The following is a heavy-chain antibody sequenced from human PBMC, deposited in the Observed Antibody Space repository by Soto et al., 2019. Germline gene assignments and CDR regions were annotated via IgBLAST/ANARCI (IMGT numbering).Heavy chain of an antibody. V-gene: IGHV4-34*01. J-gene: IGHJ4*02. CDR1: GGSFSGYY. Sequence: PSETLSLTCAVYGGSFSGYYWSWIRQPPGKGLEWIGEINHSGSTNYNPSLKSRVTISVDTSKNQFSLKLSSVTAADTAVYYCARKRGYSYGTNDYWGQGTLVTVSS. CDR3: ARKRGYSYGTNDY. D-gene: IGHD5-18*01. CDR2: INHSGST.